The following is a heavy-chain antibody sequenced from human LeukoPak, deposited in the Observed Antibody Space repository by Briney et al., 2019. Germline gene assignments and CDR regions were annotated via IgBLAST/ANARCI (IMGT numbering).Heavy chain of an antibody. CDR3: ARRSHYYDTSGYFDY. D-gene: IGHD3-22*01. Sequence: SETLSLTCTVSGGSISSRSYYWGWIRQPPGKGLEWIGSINDSGGTYYNPSLKSRVTISVDTSKNQFSLKLSSVTAADTAVYYCARRSHYYDTSGYFDYWGQGTLVTVSS. CDR2: INDSGGT. CDR1: GGSISSRSYY. J-gene: IGHJ4*02. V-gene: IGHV4-39*01.